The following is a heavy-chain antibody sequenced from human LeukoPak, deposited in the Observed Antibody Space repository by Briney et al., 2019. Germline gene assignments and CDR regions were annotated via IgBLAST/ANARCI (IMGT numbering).Heavy chain of an antibody. CDR1: GFTFDDYG. CDR2: LSWSGGNT. V-gene: IGHV3-20*04. Sequence: GGSLRLSCAASGFTFDDYGMSWVRQVPGKGLEWVSGLSWSGGNTGYADSVKGRFTISRDNAKNSPYLQMNSLRAEDTALYYCARERYNWNFDYWGQGTLVTVSS. J-gene: IGHJ4*02. D-gene: IGHD1-20*01. CDR3: ARERYNWNFDY.